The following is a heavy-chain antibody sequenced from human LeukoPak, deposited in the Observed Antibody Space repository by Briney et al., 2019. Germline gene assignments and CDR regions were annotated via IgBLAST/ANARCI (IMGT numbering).Heavy chain of an antibody. D-gene: IGHD1-26*01. CDR3: ARAATDTFTNFDY. Sequence: GESLKISCKGSGYSFTSYWIGWVRQMPGKGLDWMGIIYPGDSDTRYSPSFQGQVTISADKSISTAYLQWSSLKASDTAMYYCARAATDTFTNFDYWGQGTLVTVSS. CDR2: IYPGDSDT. V-gene: IGHV5-51*01. J-gene: IGHJ4*02. CDR1: GYSFTSYW.